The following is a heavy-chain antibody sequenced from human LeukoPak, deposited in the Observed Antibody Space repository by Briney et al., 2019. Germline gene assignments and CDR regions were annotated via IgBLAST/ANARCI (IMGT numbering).Heavy chain of an antibody. CDR2: INPNSGGT. D-gene: IGHD1-26*01. CDR3: ARDKEWELPNFDY. Sequence: ASVKVSCKASGYTFTGYHMHWVRQAPGQGLEWMGWINPNSGGTNYAQKFQGRVTMTRDTSISTAYMELSRLRSDDTAVYYCARDKEWELPNFDYWGQGTLVTVSS. V-gene: IGHV1-2*02. J-gene: IGHJ4*02. CDR1: GYTFTGYH.